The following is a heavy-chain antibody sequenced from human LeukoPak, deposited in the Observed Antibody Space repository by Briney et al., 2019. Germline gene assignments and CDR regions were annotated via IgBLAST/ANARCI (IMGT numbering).Heavy chain of an antibody. J-gene: IGHJ4*02. D-gene: IGHD5-18*01. CDR1: GGSFSGYY. V-gene: IGHV4-34*01. CDR2: INHSGST. Sequence: PSETLSLTCAVYGGSFSGYYWSWIRQPPGKGLEWIGEINHSGSTNYNPSLKSRVTISVDTSKNQFSLKLSSVTAADTAAYYCARRTWIQLWLDYWGQGTLVTVSS. CDR3: ARRTWIQLWLDY.